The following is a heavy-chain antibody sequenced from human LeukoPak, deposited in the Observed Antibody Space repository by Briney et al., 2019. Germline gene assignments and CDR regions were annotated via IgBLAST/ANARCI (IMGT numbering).Heavy chain of an antibody. CDR1: KFNFSDHY. CDR3: ARVLGYSGYDLAY. V-gene: IGHV3-72*01. J-gene: IGHJ4*02. D-gene: IGHD5-12*01. CDR2: MRNKANNFTT. Sequence: AFKFNFSDHYMDWVRQALGKGLECVGRMRNKANNFTTEYAASVKGRFTISRDDSKNSLYLQMNSLKTEDTAVYYCARVLGYSGYDLAYWGQGTLVTVSS.